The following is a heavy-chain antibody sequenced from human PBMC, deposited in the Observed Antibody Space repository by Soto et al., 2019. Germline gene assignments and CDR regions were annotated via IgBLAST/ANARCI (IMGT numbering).Heavy chain of an antibody. CDR3: ARLRIATNNYKWFDP. CDR1: VAALNIGNYY. D-gene: IGHD2-21*01. Sequence: SETLCLTCSVSVAALNIGNYYWSWIRQVPGKGLEWIGHIYVTGAVDYNPSLRDRITISQDTSERQFSLKLRLVTAADTAVYYCARLRIATNNYKWFDPWGQGTMVTVSS. J-gene: IGHJ5*02. V-gene: IGHV4-31*03. CDR2: IYVTGAV.